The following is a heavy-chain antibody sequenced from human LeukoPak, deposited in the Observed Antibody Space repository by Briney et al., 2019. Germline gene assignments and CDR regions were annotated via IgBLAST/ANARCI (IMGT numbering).Heavy chain of an antibody. J-gene: IGHJ4*02. CDR3: TTGESMVGSTIHIRWAD. D-gene: IGHD1-26*01. CDR1: GFTFSNAW. Sequence: GGSLRLSCAAPGFTFSNAWMTWVRQAPGKGLEWVGRIKSKTAGGTIDYAAPVKGRFTISRDDSKNTLYLQMNSLKTEDTAVYYCTTGESMVGSTIHIRWADWGQGTLVTVPS. CDR2: IKSKTAGGTI. V-gene: IGHV3-15*01.